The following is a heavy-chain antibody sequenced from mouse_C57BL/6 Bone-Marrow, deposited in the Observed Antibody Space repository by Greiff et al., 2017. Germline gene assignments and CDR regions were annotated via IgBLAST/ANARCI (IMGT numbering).Heavy chain of an antibody. CDR2: IRNKANGYTT. D-gene: IGHD1-1*01. Sequence: EVHLVESGGGLVQPGGSLSLSCAASGFTFTDYYMSWVRQPPGKALEWLGFIRNKANGYTTEYSASVKGRFTISRDNSQSILYLQMNALRAEDSATYYCARFGYYGSSYGGYFDYWGQGTTLTVSS. CDR3: ARFGYYGSSYGGYFDY. V-gene: IGHV7-3*01. J-gene: IGHJ2*01. CDR1: GFTFTDYY.